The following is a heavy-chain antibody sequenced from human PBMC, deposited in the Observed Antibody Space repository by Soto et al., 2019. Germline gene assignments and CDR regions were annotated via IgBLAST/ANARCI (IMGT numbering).Heavy chain of an antibody. Sequence: SETLSLTCAVYGVSFSGYYWSWIRQPPGKGLEWIGEINHSGSTNYNPSLKGRVTISVDTSKNQFSLKLSSVTAADTAVYSCGRRHTRYYFDYWGQGTLVTVSS. V-gene: IGHV4-34*01. D-gene: IGHD2-21*01. CDR3: GRRHTRYYFDY. J-gene: IGHJ4*02. CDR1: GVSFSGYY. CDR2: INHSGST.